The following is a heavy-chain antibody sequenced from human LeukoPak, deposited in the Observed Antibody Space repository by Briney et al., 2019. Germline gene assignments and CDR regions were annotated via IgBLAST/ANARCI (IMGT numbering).Heavy chain of an antibody. D-gene: IGHD3-10*02. CDR1: XFTFXXXG. CDR3: XELGITMIGGV. J-gene: IGHJ6*04. Sequence: XAXSXFTFXXXGMTWVRQAPGKGLEWVSYISSSSSTIYYADSVKGRFTISRDNXKKSLYMQMNSLRAEDTAVYYCXELGITMIGGVWGKGTTVTISS. CDR2: ISSSSSTI. V-gene: IGHV3-48*04.